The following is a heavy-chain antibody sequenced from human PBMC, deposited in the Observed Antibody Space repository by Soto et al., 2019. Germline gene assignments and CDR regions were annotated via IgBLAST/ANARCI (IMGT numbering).Heavy chain of an antibody. CDR3: AAAPYCSGGYCPGHYYYAMDV. J-gene: IGHJ6*02. V-gene: IGHV2-5*01. D-gene: IGHD2-15*01. CDR1: GFSLSPTGEG. Sequence: QITLKESGPTLVKPTQTLTLTCTFSGFSLSPTGEGVGWIRQSPGKALEWLALIYWNDDKRYSPSLKSRLTIPKDTPKNQVVLTMTNMDPVDTATYYCAAAPYCSGGYCPGHYYYAMDVWGQGTTVTVSS. CDR2: IYWNDDK.